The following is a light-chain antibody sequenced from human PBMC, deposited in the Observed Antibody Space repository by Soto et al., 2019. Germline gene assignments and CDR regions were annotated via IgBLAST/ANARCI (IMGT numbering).Light chain of an antibody. V-gene: IGKV1-39*01. Sequence: DLQMTQSPSSLSASVGDRVTITCRARQSISSYLNWYQQKPGKAPTLLIYAASSLQSGDPSRFSGRGSGTDFNLPINSLQPEHLATYYCRQSYSTPPFTFGPGTNVDIK. CDR3: RQSYSTPPFT. CDR2: AAS. CDR1: QSISSY. J-gene: IGKJ3*01.